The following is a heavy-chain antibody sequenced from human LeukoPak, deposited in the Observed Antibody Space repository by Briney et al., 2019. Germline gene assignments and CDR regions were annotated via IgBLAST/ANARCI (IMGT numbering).Heavy chain of an antibody. V-gene: IGHV3-11*06. Sequence: GGSLRLSCAASGFTVSDYYMNWIRQAPGKGLEWVSYISSSSSYTKYADSVKGRFTISRDNAKNSLYLQMNSLRAEDTAVYYCARERYASGGIDYWGQGTLVTVSS. D-gene: IGHD3-16*01. CDR1: GFTVSDYY. CDR3: ARERYASGGIDY. J-gene: IGHJ4*02. CDR2: ISSSSSYT.